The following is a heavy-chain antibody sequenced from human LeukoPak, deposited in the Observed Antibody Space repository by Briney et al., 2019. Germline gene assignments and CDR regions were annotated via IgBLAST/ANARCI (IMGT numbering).Heavy chain of an antibody. CDR3: ARAPYVRYMDV. CDR2: MNWNGGST. J-gene: IGHJ6*03. CDR1: GFTFYDYG. Sequence: GGSLRLSCAASGFTFYDYGMSWVRQAPGKGLEWVSGMNWNGGSTGYADFVKGRFTISRDNAKNSLYLQMNSLRAEDTALYYCARAPYVRYMDVWGKGTTVIVSS. D-gene: IGHD2-8*01. V-gene: IGHV3-20*04.